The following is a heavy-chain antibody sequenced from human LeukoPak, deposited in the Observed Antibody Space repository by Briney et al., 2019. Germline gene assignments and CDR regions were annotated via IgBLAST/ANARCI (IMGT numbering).Heavy chain of an antibody. J-gene: IGHJ4*02. Sequence: GGSLRLSCAASGFTFDDYAMHWVRQAPGKGLEWVSGISWNSGSIGYADSVKGRFTISRDNAKNTLYLQMNSLRAEDTAVYYCARDRGSTELDYWGQGTLVTVSS. V-gene: IGHV3-9*01. CDR1: GFTFDDYA. CDR2: ISWNSGSI. CDR3: ARDRGSTELDY. D-gene: IGHD6-13*01.